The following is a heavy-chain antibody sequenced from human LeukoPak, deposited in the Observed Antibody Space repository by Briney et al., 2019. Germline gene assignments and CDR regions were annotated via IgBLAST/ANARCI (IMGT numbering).Heavy chain of an antibody. J-gene: IGHJ4*02. CDR3: AKEQRDWNYGVFDY. CDR2: INHSGYTT. CDR1: GFIFSSYA. D-gene: IGHD1-7*01. V-gene: IGHV3-23*01. Sequence: GGSLRLSCAASGFIFSSYAMSWVRQAPGKGLEWVSAINHSGYTTYYADSVKGRFTISRDNSKNMLYLQMNSLRAEDTAEYYCAKEQRDWNYGVFDYWGQGTQVTVSS.